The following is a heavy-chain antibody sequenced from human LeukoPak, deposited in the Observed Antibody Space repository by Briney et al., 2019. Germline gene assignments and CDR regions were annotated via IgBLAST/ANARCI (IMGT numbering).Heavy chain of an antibody. Sequence: RAGGSLRLSCAGSGFTFSSSAMNWVRQAPGKGLEWLSYITGSSSTIYYADSVKGRFTISRDNAKNSLYLQMNSLRAEDTAVCYCASSSGHLDYWGQGTLVTVSS. CDR1: GFTFSSSA. V-gene: IGHV3-48*04. CDR3: ASSSGHLDY. J-gene: IGHJ4*02. D-gene: IGHD6-19*01. CDR2: ITGSSSTI.